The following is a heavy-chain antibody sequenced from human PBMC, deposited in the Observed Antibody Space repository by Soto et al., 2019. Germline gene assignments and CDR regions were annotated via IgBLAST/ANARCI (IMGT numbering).Heavy chain of an antibody. CDR1: GGSISSSSYY. CDR3: ARKTNPHTIFGVVTFDY. J-gene: IGHJ4*02. D-gene: IGHD3-3*01. V-gene: IGHV4-39*01. CDR2: IYYSGST. Sequence: SETLSLTCTVSGGSISSSSYYWGWIRQPPGKGLEWIGSIYYSGSTYYNPSLKSRVTISVDTSKNQFSLKLSSVTAADTAVYYCARKTNPHTIFGVVTFDYWGQGTLVTVYS.